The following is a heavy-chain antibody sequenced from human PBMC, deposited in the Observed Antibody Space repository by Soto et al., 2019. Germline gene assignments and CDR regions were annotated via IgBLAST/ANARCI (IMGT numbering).Heavy chain of an antibody. D-gene: IGHD5-18*01. J-gene: IGHJ5*02. CDR2: IYPVDSDT. V-gene: IGHV5-51*01. Sequence: GPALKTSCKGSGYSFTSYWIGWVRQMAGKGPEWMGIIYPVDSDTRYSPSFQGQVTISADKSISTAYLQWSSLKASDTAMYYCARGGYSYALNWFDPWGQGTLVSVSS. CDR1: GYSFTSYW. CDR3: ARGGYSYALNWFDP.